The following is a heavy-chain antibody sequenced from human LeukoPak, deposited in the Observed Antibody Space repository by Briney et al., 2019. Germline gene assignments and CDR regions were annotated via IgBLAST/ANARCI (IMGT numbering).Heavy chain of an antibody. V-gene: IGHV1-18*01. CDR2: ISAYKGNT. CDR3: ARVDYDFWSGYRNNWFDP. Sequence: ASVKVSCKASGYTFTSYGISWVRQAPGQGLEWMGWISAYKGNTNYAQKLQGRVTMTTDTSTSTAYMELRSLRSDDTAVYYCARVDYDFWSGYRNNWFDPWGQGTLVTVSS. D-gene: IGHD3-3*01. J-gene: IGHJ5*02. CDR1: GYTFTSYG.